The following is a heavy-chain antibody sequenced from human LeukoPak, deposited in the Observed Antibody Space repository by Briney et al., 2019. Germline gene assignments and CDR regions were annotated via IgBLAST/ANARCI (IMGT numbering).Heavy chain of an antibody. V-gene: IGHV4-59*01. CDR1: GGSISSYY. D-gene: IGHD6-6*01. CDR3: AATASSSSSSWVIDY. J-gene: IGHJ4*02. Sequence: KPSETLSLTCTVSGGSISSYYWSWIRQPPGKGLERIGYIYYRGSTNYNPSLKSRVTISVDTSKNQFSLKLSSVTAADTAVYYCAATASSSSSSWVIDYWGQGTLVTVSS. CDR2: IYYRGST.